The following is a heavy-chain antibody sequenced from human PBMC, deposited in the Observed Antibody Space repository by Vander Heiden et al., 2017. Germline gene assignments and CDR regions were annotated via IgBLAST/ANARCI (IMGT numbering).Heavy chain of an antibody. V-gene: IGHV3-30-3*01. CDR2: ISYDGSNK. CDR1: GFTFKNLA. CDR3: ARDQGVQWLAPRDYYYGMDV. Sequence: QVQLVESGGGVVQPGRPLRLSCEASGFTFKNLAIYWVRQAPGKGLEWVAVISYDGSNKYYADSVKGRFTISRDNSKNTLFLHMTSLTTEDTAVYYRARDQGVQWLAPRDYYYGMDVWGQGTTVIVSS. J-gene: IGHJ6*02. D-gene: IGHD6-19*01.